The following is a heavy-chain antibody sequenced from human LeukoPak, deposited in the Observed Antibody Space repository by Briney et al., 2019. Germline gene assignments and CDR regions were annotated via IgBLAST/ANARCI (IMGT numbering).Heavy chain of an antibody. Sequence: GGSLRLSCAASGFTFSSYGMHWVRQAPGKGLEWVAVIWDDGSNKYYADSVKGRFTISRDNSKNTLYLQMNSLRAEDTAVYYCAKGGGAYYSDSSTYSAPFEHWGQGTLVTVSS. V-gene: IGHV3-33*06. CDR2: IWDDGSNK. J-gene: IGHJ4*02. CDR3: AKGGGAYYSDSSTYSAPFEH. D-gene: IGHD3-22*01. CDR1: GFTFSSYG.